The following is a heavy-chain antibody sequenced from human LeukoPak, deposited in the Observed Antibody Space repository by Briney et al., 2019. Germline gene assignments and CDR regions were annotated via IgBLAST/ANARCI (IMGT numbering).Heavy chain of an antibody. CDR2: ISYDGSNK. CDR3: AKDRFHYDSSGHPGDY. Sequence: GGSLRLSCAASGFTFSSYGMHWVRQAPGKGLEWVAVISYDGSNKYYADSVKGRFTISRDNSKNTLYLLMNSLRAEDTAVYYCAKDRFHYDSSGHPGDYWGQGTLVTVSS. V-gene: IGHV3-30*18. CDR1: GFTFSSYG. D-gene: IGHD3-22*01. J-gene: IGHJ4*02.